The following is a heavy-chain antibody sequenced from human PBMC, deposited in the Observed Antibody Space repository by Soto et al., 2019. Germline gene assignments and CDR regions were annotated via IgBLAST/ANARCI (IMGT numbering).Heavy chain of an antibody. CDR1: GYTFTSYY. V-gene: IGHV1-46*03. J-gene: IGHJ3*02. Sequence: ASVKVSCKASGYTFTSYYMHWVRQAPGQGLEWMGIINPSGGSTSYAQKFQGRVTMTRDTSTSTVYMELSSLRSEDTAVYYCGREPLDIVVVVAATKDAFDIWGQGTMVTVSS. CDR3: GREPLDIVVVVAATKDAFDI. CDR2: INPSGGST. D-gene: IGHD2-15*01.